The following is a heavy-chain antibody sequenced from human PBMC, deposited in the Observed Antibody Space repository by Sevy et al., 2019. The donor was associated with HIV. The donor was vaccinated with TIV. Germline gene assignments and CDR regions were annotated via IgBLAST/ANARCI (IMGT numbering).Heavy chain of an antibody. CDR3: ARDYPHSINDYGDYGFDY. Sequence: GGSLRLSCAASGFTFSSYEMKWVRQAPGKGLEWVSYISSSGSTIYYADSVKGGFTISRDNAKNSLYLQMNSLRAEDTAVYYCARDYPHSINDYGDYGFDYWGQGTLITVSS. CDR2: ISSSGSTI. V-gene: IGHV3-48*03. J-gene: IGHJ4*02. CDR1: GFTFSSYE. D-gene: IGHD4-17*01.